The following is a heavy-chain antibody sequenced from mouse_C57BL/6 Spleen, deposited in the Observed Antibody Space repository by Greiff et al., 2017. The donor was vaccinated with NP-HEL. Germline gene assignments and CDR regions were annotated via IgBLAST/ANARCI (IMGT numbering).Heavy chain of an antibody. CDR2: ISDGGSYT. V-gene: IGHV5-4*01. J-gene: IGHJ4*01. D-gene: IGHD2-1*01. Sequence: EVQGVESGGGLVKPGGSLKLSCAASGFTFSSYAMSWVRQTPEKRLEWVATISDGGSYTYYPDNVTGRFTISRDNAKNNLYLQMSHMKSEDTAMYYCARGRTIYYGNYDYAMDDWGQGTSVTVSS. CDR1: GFTFSSYA. CDR3: ARGRTIYYGNYDYAMDD.